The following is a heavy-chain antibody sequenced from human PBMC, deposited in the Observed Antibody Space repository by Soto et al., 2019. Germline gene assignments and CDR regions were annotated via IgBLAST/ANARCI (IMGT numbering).Heavy chain of an antibody. CDR1: GGTFSSYA. Sequence: GASVKVSCKASGGTFSSYAISWVRQAPGQGLEWMGGIIPIFGTANYAQKFQGRVTITADESTSTAYMELSSLRSEDTAVYYCARAPYYGSGSPSYYYYGMDVWGQGTTVTVSS. D-gene: IGHD3-10*01. J-gene: IGHJ6*02. CDR2: IIPIFGTA. CDR3: ARAPYYGSGSPSYYYYGMDV. V-gene: IGHV1-69*13.